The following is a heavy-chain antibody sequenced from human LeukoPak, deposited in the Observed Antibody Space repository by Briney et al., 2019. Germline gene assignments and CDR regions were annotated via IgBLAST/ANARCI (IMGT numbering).Heavy chain of an antibody. J-gene: IGHJ4*02. Sequence: GGSLRLSCAASGFTFNSYAMSWVRQAPGKGLVWVSAISNSGVTTNYADSVRGRFTISRDNSKNTLYLQMNSLRAEDTAVYYCAKRSCSGGSCNFDYWGQGTLVTVSS. D-gene: IGHD2-15*01. CDR2: ISNSGVTT. CDR3: AKRSCSGGSCNFDY. V-gene: IGHV3-23*01. CDR1: GFTFNSYA.